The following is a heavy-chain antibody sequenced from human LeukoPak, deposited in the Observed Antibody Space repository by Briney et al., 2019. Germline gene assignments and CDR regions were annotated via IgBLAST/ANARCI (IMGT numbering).Heavy chain of an antibody. CDR3: ATWIKVPAARHALDY. Sequence: ASVKVSCKASGYTFTGYYMHWVRQAPGKGLEWMGGFDPEDGETIYAQKFQGRVTMTEDTSTDTAYMELSSLRSEDTAVYYCATWIKVPAARHALDYWGQGTLVTVSS. J-gene: IGHJ4*02. V-gene: IGHV1-24*01. CDR1: GYTFTGYY. D-gene: IGHD2-2*01. CDR2: FDPEDGET.